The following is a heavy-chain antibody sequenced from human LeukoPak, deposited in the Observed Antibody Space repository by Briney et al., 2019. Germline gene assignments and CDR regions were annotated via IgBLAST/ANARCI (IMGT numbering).Heavy chain of an antibody. J-gene: IGHJ6*03. V-gene: IGHV4-4*07. CDR2: IYTSGST. CDR3: ARSGAYSSSFNLRYYYYMDV. CDR1: GGSISSYY. D-gene: IGHD6-13*01. Sequence: PSETLSLTCTVSGGSISSYYWSWIRQPAGKGLEWIGRIYTSGSTNYNPSLKSRVTMSVDTSKNQFSLKLSSVTAADTAVYYCARSGAYSSSFNLRYYYYMDVWGKGTTVTVSS.